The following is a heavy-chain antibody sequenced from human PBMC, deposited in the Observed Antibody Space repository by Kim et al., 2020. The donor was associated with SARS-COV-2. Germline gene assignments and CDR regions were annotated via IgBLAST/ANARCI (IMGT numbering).Heavy chain of an antibody. CDR3: AKGRRDGYTLFAY. V-gene: IGHV3-23*03. Sequence: GGSLRLSCAASGFTFSSYAMSWVRQAPGKGLECVSVIYSGASGTFYADSVKGRFTISRDTSMNTLYLQMNSLRAEDTAVYYCAKGRRDGYTLFAYWGQGT. CDR2: IYSGASGT. CDR1: GFTFSSYA. D-gene: IGHD5-12*01. J-gene: IGHJ4*02.